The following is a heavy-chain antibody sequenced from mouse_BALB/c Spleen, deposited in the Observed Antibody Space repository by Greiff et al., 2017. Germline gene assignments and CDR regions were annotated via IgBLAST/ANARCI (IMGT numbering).Heavy chain of an antibody. J-gene: IGHJ4*01. Sequence: EVQLQQSGAELVKPGASVKLSCTASGFNIKDTYMHWVKQRPEQGLEWIGRIDPANGNTKYDPKFQGKATLTADTSSNTAYLQLSSLTSEDTAVYYCARTLSTMITSYAMDYWGQGTSVTVSS. D-gene: IGHD2-4*01. CDR1: GFNIKDTY. V-gene: IGHV14-3*02. CDR3: ARTLSTMITSYAMDY. CDR2: IDPANGNT.